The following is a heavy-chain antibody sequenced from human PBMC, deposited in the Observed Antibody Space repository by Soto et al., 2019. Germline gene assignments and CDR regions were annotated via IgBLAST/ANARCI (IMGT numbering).Heavy chain of an antibody. Sequence: PSETLSLTCTVSGGSFNNYYWTWIRQPAGKTLEWIGRIYPSEGTYYSPSLESRVTVSLDRSKSQFSLELKSVTAADTAVYYCARGVGGGAPLSFDPWGQGVLVTVSS. CDR2: IYPSEGT. V-gene: IGHV4-4*07. CDR1: GGSFNNYY. J-gene: IGHJ5*02. CDR3: ARGVGGGAPLSFDP. D-gene: IGHD2-15*01.